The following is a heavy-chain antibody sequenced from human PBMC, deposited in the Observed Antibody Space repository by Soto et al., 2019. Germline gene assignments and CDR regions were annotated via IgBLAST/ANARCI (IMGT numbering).Heavy chain of an antibody. CDR1: GYTFTSYG. Sequence: QVHLVQSGAEVKKPGASVKVSCKASGYTFTSYGITWVRQAPEQGLEWMGWISAHNGNTDYAQKLQGRVIVTRDTSTSTAYMELRSLISDDTAVYYCARGRYGDYWGQGALVTVS. D-gene: IGHD1-1*01. V-gene: IGHV1-18*01. J-gene: IGHJ4*02. CDR3: ARGRYGDY. CDR2: ISAHNGNT.